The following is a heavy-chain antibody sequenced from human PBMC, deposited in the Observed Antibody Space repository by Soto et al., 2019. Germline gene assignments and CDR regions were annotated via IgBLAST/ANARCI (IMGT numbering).Heavy chain of an antibody. CDR1: GGSFSGYY. Sequence: QVQLQQWGAGLLKPSETLSLTCAVYGGSFSGYYWSWIRQPPGKGLEWIGEVNHGGITNYNPSLKRRATISVDTSKNQFSLTLTSVTAADTAVYYCARGRAVTGHYFDSWGRGTMVTVSS. CDR2: VNHGGIT. CDR3: ARGRAVTGHYFDS. J-gene: IGHJ4*02. D-gene: IGHD6-19*01. V-gene: IGHV4-34*01.